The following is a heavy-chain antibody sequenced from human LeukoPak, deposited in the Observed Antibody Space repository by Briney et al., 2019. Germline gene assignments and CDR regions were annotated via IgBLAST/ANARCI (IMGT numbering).Heavy chain of an antibody. CDR3: ARGLGYCTNGVCSDNDY. V-gene: IGHV3-21*01. CDR2: ISSSSYI. Sequence: GGSLRLSCAASGFTFSSYSMNWVRQAPGKGLEWVSSISSSSYIYYADSVKGRFTISRDNAKNSLYLQMNSLRAEDTAVYYCARGLGYCTNGVCSDNDYWGQGTLVTVSS. CDR1: GFTFSSYS. D-gene: IGHD2-8*01. J-gene: IGHJ4*02.